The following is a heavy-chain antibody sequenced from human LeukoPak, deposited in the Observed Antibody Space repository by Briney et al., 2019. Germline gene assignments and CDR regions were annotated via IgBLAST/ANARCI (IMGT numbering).Heavy chain of an antibody. D-gene: IGHD5-12*01. CDR3: AKLSGGYHYNDY. CDR2: LYPGDSDT. J-gene: IGHJ4*02. Sequence: GESLKISCQGSGYSFTSYWIGWVRQMPGKDLEWMGILYPGDSDTRYSPSFQGQVNISADQSLPIAYLQWSSLKASDTAMYYFAKLSGGYHYNDYWGQGTLVTVSS. CDR1: GYSFTSYW. V-gene: IGHV5-51*01.